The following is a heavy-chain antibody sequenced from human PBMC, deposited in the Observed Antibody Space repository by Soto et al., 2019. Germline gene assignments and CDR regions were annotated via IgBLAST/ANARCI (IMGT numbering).Heavy chain of an antibody. D-gene: IGHD3-10*01. J-gene: IGHJ6*02. CDR3: AKDHRIWGRLVEYMDV. Sequence: VGSLRLSCAASGFTFSSYALGWVRQAPGRGLECVSAISGSGVSTFYADSVKGRFTISRDTSKNTLYLQMNTLTAEDTAVYYCAKDHRIWGRLVEYMDVWGQGTTVTVSS. CDR1: GFTFSSYA. CDR2: ISGSGVST. V-gene: IGHV3-23*01.